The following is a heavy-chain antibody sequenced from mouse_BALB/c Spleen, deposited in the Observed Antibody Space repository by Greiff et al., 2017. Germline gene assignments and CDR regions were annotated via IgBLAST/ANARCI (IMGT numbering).Heavy chain of an antibody. CDR2: ISSGGST. Sequence: EVKLVESGGGLVKPGGSLKLSCAASGFTFSSYAMSWVRQTPEKRLEWVASISSGGSTYYPDSVKGRFTISRDNARNILYLQMSSLRSEDTAMYYCARHYYGYWYFDVWGAGTTVTVSS. D-gene: IGHD1-2*01. V-gene: IGHV5-6-5*01. CDR3: ARHYYGYWYFDV. CDR1: GFTFSSYA. J-gene: IGHJ1*01.